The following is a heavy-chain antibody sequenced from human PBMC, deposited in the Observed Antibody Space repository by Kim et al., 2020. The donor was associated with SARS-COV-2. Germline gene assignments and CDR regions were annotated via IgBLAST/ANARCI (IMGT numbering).Heavy chain of an antibody. Sequence: SETLSLTCAVYGGSFSGYYWSWIRQPPGKGLEWIGEINHSGSTNYNPSLKSRVTISVDTSKYQFSLKLSSVTAADTAVYYCARRLRSIAARPPPGGMDVWGQGTTVTVSS. CDR1: GGSFSGYY. CDR2: INHSGST. D-gene: IGHD6-6*01. V-gene: IGHV4-34*01. J-gene: IGHJ6*02. CDR3: ARRLRSIAARPPPGGMDV.